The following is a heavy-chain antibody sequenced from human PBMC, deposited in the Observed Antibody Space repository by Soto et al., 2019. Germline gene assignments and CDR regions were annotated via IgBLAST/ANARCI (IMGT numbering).Heavy chain of an antibody. CDR1: GGSISSGDYY. D-gene: IGHD3-16*01. V-gene: IGHV4-30-4*01. CDR3: ARVLSWFYDEYNWFDP. Sequence: PSETLSLTCTVSGGSISSGDYYWSWIRQPPGKGLEWIGYIYYSGSTYYNPSLKSRVTISVDTSKNQFSLKLSSVTAADTAVYYCARVLSWFYDEYNWFDPWGQGALVTVS. CDR2: IYYSGST. J-gene: IGHJ5*02.